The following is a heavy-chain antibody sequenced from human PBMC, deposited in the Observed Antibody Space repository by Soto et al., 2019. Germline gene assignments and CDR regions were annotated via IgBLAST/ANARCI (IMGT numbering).Heavy chain of an antibody. CDR3: ARDVRQERRAWPRTRWYHDYFDY. D-gene: IGHD2-2*01. V-gene: IGHV3-7*04. J-gene: IGHJ4*02. CDR1: GFTFSADW. Sequence: GGSLRLSCAASGFTFSADWMTWVRQAPGKGLEWVANINQDESEKYYVDSVKGRFTISRDNAKNLLYLQMNSMRVEDTAVYYCARDVRQERRAWPRTRWYHDYFDYWAQGNLVPVSS. CDR2: INQDESEK.